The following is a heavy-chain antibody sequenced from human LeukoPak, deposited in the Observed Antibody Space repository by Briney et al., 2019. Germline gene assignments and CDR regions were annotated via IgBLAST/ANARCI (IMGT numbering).Heavy chain of an antibody. D-gene: IGHD3-3*01. CDR2: ISAYNGNT. CDR1: GYTFTSYG. V-gene: IGHV1-18*01. J-gene: IGHJ4*02. CDR3: ARGGGVTYYDFWGGPPGVDY. Sequence: ASVKVSCKASGYTFTSYGISWVRQAPGQGLEWMGWISAYNGNTNYAQKLQGRVTMTTDTSTSTAYMELRSLRSDDTAVYYCARGGGVTYYDFWGGPPGVDYWGQGTLVTVSS.